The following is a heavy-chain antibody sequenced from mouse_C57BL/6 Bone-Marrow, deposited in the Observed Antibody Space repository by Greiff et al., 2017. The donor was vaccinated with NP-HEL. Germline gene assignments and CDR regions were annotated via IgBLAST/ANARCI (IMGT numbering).Heavy chain of an antibody. CDR2: SRNKANDYTT. J-gene: IGHJ4*01. CDR3: ARGRDYGSSYGAMDY. Sequence: EVKLVESGGGLVQSGRSLRLSCATSGFTFSDFYMEWVRQAPGKGLEWIAASRNKANDYTTEYSASVKGRFIVSRDTSQSILYLQMNALRAEDTAIYYCARGRDYGSSYGAMDYWGQGTSVTVSS. V-gene: IGHV7-1*01. CDR1: GFTFSDFY. D-gene: IGHD1-1*01.